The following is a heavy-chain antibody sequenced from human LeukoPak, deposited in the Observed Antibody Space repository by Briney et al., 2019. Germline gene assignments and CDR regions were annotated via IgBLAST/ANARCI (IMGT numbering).Heavy chain of an antibody. CDR2: ISWNSGSI. D-gene: IGHD4-23*01. Sequence: GGSLRLSCAASGFTFDDYAMHWVRQAPGKGLEWVSGISWNSGSIGYADSVKGRFTISRDNAKNSLYLQMNSLRAEDTALYYCAKDRLSDGGNFDAFDIWGQGTMVTVSS. CDR1: GFTFDDYA. J-gene: IGHJ3*02. CDR3: AKDRLSDGGNFDAFDI. V-gene: IGHV3-9*01.